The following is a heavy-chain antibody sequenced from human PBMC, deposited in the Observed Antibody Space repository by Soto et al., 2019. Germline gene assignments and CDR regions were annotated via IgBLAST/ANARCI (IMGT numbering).Heavy chain of an antibody. CDR1: GGSISSGGYS. V-gene: IGHV4-30-2*01. J-gene: IGHJ3*01. CDR2: IYHSGNT. CDR3: ASNVAADDALAV. D-gene: IGHD2-15*01. Sequence: SETLSLTCAVSGGSISSGGYSWTWIRQPPGKGLEWIGYIYHSGNTYYSPSLKSRVTISGDRSKNQFTLNLSSVTAADTAVYYCASNVAADDALAVWGQGTRVTVS.